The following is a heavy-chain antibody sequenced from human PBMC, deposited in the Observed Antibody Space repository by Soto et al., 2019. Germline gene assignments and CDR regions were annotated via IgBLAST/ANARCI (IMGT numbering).Heavy chain of an antibody. CDR1: GFTFSDHY. CDR2: TRNKANSYTT. J-gene: IGHJ3*02. D-gene: IGHD6-19*01. Sequence: PGGSLRLSCAASGFTFSDHYMDWVRQAPGKGLEWVGRTRNKANSYTTEYAASVKGRFTISRDDSKNSLYLQMNSLKTEDTAVYYCAIGATDDPGAVAGSDIWGQRTMVTVSS. V-gene: IGHV3-72*01. CDR3: AIGATDDPGAVAGSDI.